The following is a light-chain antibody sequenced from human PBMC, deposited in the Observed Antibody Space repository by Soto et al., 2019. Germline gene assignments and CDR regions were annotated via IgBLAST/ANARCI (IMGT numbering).Light chain of an antibody. J-gene: IGLJ2*01. CDR3: SSYARNRDVV. CDR2: EGS. CDR1: SSDVGSYNL. Sequence: QSALTQPASVSGSPGQSITISCTGTSSDVGSYNLVSWYQQHPGKAPKLMIYEGSKRPSGVSNRFSGSKSGNTAALTISGLQDEDEADYYCSSYARNRDVVFGGGTKLTVL. V-gene: IGLV2-23*01.